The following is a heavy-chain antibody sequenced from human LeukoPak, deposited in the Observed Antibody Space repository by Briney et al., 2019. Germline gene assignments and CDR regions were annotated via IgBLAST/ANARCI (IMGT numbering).Heavy chain of an antibody. D-gene: IGHD3-22*01. V-gene: IGHV3-53*01. Sequence: GGSLRLSCAASGFTVSSNYMNWVRQAPGKGLEWVSLIYGGGNTYYADSVKGRFTISRDNSKYTLHLQMNSLTVEDTAVYYCAKGPRPGSSGYPNLEFWGQGTLVTVSS. CDR3: AKGPRPGSSGYPNLEF. CDR2: IYGGGNT. CDR1: GFTVSSNY. J-gene: IGHJ4*02.